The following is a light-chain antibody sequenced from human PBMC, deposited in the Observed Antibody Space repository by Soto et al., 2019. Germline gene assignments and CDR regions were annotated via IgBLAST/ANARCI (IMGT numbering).Light chain of an antibody. J-gene: IGKJ1*01. CDR2: KAS. CDR1: QTISSW. CDR3: QHYNSYSEA. V-gene: IGKV1-5*03. Sequence: DIKMNQSPSTLSGSVGDRVTINCRASQTISSWLAWYQQKPGKAPKLLIYKASTLKSGVPSRFSGSGSGTEFTLTISSLQPDDFATYYCQHYNSYSEAFGQGTKVDI.